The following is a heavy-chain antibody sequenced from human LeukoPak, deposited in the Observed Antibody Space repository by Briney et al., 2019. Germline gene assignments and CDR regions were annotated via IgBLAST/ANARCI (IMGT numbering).Heavy chain of an antibody. D-gene: IGHD5-18*01. Sequence: GGYLRLSCAASGFTLSSYAMSWVRQAPGKGLEWVSSISAGGGSAYYADSVKGRFTISRDNSKNTLYLQMNSLRAEDTAVYYCAKDSGYTYGHWGQGILVT. V-gene: IGHV3-23*01. J-gene: IGHJ4*02. CDR2: ISAGGGSA. CDR3: AKDSGYTYGH. CDR1: GFTLSSYA.